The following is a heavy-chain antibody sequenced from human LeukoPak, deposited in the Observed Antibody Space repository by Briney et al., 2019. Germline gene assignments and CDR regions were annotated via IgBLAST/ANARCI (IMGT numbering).Heavy chain of an antibody. CDR1: GGSISSGSYY. V-gene: IGHV4-61*02. J-gene: IGHJ4*02. Sequence: SQTLSLTCTVSGGSISSGSYYWSWIRQPAGKGLEWIGRIYTSGSTNYNPSLKSRVTISVDTSKNQFSLKLSSVTAADTAVYYCARDYCSDGSCYPDCWGQGTLVTVSS. CDR3: ARDYCSDGSCYPDC. CDR2: IYTSGST. D-gene: IGHD2-15*01.